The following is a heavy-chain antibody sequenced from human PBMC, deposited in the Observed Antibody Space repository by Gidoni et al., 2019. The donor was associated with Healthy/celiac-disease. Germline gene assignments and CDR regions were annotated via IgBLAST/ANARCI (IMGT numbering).Heavy chain of an antibody. Sequence: QVQLQESGPGLVKPPETLSLTCTVSGGSISSYYWSWIRQPPGKGLEWIGYIYYSGSTNYNPSLKSRVTISVDTAKNQFSLKLSSVTAADTAVYYWARGPPRDWGGGYYFDYWGQGTLVTVSS. J-gene: IGHJ4*02. V-gene: IGHV4-59*01. CDR3: ARGPPRDWGGGYYFDY. CDR1: GGSISSYY. D-gene: IGHD7-27*01. CDR2: IYYSGST.